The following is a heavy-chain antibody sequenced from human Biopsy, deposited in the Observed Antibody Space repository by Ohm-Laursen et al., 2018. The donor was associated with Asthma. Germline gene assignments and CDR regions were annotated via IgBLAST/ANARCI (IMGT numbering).Heavy chain of an antibody. CDR2: IHYSGST. CDR1: GVSIRSYY. J-gene: IGHJ4*02. D-gene: IGHD5-24*01. V-gene: IGHV4-59*01. CDR3: SRNEIEDGIYFDN. Sequence: SETLSLTCTVSGVSIRSYYWTWIRQPPGKGLEWIGNIHYSGSTYSNPSLKSRVTISVDTSKKQISLRLSSVIAADTAVYFCSRNEIEDGIYFDNWGQGTLVTVSS.